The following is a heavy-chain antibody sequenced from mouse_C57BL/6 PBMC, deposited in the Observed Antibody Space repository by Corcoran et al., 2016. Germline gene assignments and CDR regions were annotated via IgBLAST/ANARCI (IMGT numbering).Heavy chain of an antibody. CDR1: GYTFTDYY. V-gene: IGHV1-19*01. J-gene: IGHJ3*01. CDR2: INPYNGGT. Sequence: EVQLQQSGPVLVKPGASVKMSCKASGYTFTDYYMNWVKQSHGKSLEWIGVINPYNGGTNYNQKFKGKATLTVYKSSSTAYMELNSLTSEDSAVYYCARRGAYSNSWFAYWGQGTLVTVSA. D-gene: IGHD2-5*01. CDR3: ARRGAYSNSWFAY.